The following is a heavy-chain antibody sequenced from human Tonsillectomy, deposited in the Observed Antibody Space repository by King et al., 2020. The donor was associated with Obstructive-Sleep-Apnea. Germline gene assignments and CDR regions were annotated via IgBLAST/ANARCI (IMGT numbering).Heavy chain of an antibody. V-gene: IGHV4-39*01. Sequence: LQLQESGPGLVKPSETLSLTCTVSGGSISSSNYYWAWIRQPPGKGLEWIGSVYYSGSTYYNLSLKCRVTISVDTSKNQFSLKLSSVAASDTAVFYCARLAVAGDYFDYWGQGTLVTVSS. D-gene: IGHD6-19*01. CDR1: GGSISSSNYY. CDR2: VYYSGST. J-gene: IGHJ4*02. CDR3: ARLAVAGDYFDY.